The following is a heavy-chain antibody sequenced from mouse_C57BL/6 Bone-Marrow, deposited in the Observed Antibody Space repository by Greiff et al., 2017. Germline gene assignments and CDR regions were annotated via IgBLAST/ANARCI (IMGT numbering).Heavy chain of an antibody. V-gene: IGHV3-6*01. J-gene: IGHJ4*01. Sequence: EVKLQESGPGLVKPSQSLSLTCSVTGYSITSGYYWNWIRQFPGNKLEWMGYISYDGSNNYNPSLKNRISITRDTSKNQFFLKLNSVTTEDTATYYCAISFITTVVATSYYAMDYWGQGTSVTVSS. CDR1: GYSITSGYY. CDR3: AISFITTVVATSYYAMDY. CDR2: ISYDGSN. D-gene: IGHD1-1*01.